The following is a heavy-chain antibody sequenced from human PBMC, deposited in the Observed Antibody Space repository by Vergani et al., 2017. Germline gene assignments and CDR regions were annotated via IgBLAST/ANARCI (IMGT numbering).Heavy chain of an antibody. D-gene: IGHD5-24*01. Sequence: EVQLVESGGGLIQPGGSLRLSCAASGFTVSSNYMSWVRQAPGKGLEWVSVIYSGGRTDYAESVKGRFTISRANSKNTRYLQMNSLRAEDTAVYYCARERVGMATIGQLGYFDYWGQGTLVTVSS. CDR3: ARERVGMATIGQLGYFDY. V-gene: IGHV3-53*01. CDR1: GFTVSSNY. CDR2: IYSGGRT. J-gene: IGHJ4*02.